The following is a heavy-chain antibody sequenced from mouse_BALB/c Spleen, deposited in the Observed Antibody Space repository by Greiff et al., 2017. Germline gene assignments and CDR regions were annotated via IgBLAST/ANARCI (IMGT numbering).Heavy chain of an antibody. Sequence: EVQLVESGPGLVKPSQSLSLTCSVTGYSITSGYYWNWIRQFPGNKLEWMGYISYDGSNNYNPSLKNRISITRDTSKNQFFLKLNSVTTEDTATYYCATMVTTTFDYWGQGTTLTVSS. D-gene: IGHD2-1*01. V-gene: IGHV3-6*02. CDR2: ISYDGSN. J-gene: IGHJ2*01. CDR1: GYSITSGYY. CDR3: ATMVTTTFDY.